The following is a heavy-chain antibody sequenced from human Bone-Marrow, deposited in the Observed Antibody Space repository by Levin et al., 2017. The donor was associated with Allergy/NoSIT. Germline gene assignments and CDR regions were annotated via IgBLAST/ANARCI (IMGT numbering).Heavy chain of an antibody. D-gene: IGHD3-9*01. Sequence: GESLKISCKASGYTFTSYYMHWVRQAPGQGLEWMGIINPSGGSTSYAQKFQGRVTMTRDTSTSTVYMELSSLRSEDTAVYYCAVTGTASVLRYFDWLCLDYWGQGTLVTVSS. V-gene: IGHV1-46*01. CDR2: INPSGGST. CDR1: GYTFTSYY. J-gene: IGHJ4*02. CDR3: AVTGTASVLRYFDWLCLDY.